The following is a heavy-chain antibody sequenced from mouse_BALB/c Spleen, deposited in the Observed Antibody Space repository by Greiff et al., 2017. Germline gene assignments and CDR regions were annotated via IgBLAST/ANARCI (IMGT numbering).Heavy chain of an antibody. CDR1: GFTFSSFG. Sequence: EVKLVESGGGLVQPGGSRKLSCAASGFTFSSFGMHWVRQSPEKGLEWVAYISSGSSTIYYADTVKGRFTISRDNPKNTLFLQMTSLRSEDTAMYYCARQTITTVVAMDFDYWGQGTTLTVSS. CDR2: ISSGSSTI. D-gene: IGHD1-1*01. J-gene: IGHJ2*01. CDR3: ARQTITTVVAMDFDY. V-gene: IGHV5-17*02.